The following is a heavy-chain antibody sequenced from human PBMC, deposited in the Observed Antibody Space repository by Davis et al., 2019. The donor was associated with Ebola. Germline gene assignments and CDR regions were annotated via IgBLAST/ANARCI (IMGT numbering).Heavy chain of an antibody. V-gene: IGHV1-69*13. CDR2: IIPIFGKA. D-gene: IGHD3-10*01. Sequence: SVKVSCKASGGTISRYGISWVRQAPGQGLEWMGGIIPIFGKANSAPKFQGRVTITADESTNTAYMELSSLTTDDTAVYYCARDEFGELELGTYEYYGLDVWGKGTTVTVSS. J-gene: IGHJ6*04. CDR1: GGTISRYG. CDR3: ARDEFGELELGTYEYYGLDV.